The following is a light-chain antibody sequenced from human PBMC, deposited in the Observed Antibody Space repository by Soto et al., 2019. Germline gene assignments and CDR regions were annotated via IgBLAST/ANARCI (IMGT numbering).Light chain of an antibody. CDR3: SSYAGRNNLV. CDR2: EVN. V-gene: IGLV2-8*01. J-gene: IGLJ1*01. Sequence: QSVLTQPPSASGSPGQSVTISCTGTSSDIGGYNYVSWYQHHPGKAPELIIYEVNKRPSGVPDRFSGSKSGNTASLTVSRLQTEDEADYYCSSYAGRNNLVFGTGTKVTVL. CDR1: SSDIGGYNY.